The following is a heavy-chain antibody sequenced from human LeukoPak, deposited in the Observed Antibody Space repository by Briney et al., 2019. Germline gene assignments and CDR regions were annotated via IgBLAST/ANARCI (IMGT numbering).Heavy chain of an antibody. V-gene: IGHV1-18*01. D-gene: IGHD5-12*01. CDR3: ARSDLATITAGPFEY. Sequence: ASVKVSCKASGYTFTNYGITWVRQAPGQGLEWMGWISGHQGNTKYAQNFQGGVTMTIDTSTSTAYMDLRSLRSDDTAIYFCARSDLATITAGPFEYWGQGTLVAVSS. J-gene: IGHJ4*02. CDR1: GYTFTNYG. CDR2: ISGHQGNT.